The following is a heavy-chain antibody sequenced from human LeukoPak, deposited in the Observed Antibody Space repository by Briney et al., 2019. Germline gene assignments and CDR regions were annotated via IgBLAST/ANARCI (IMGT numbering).Heavy chain of an antibody. CDR1: GFTFSNAW. J-gene: IGHJ4*02. CDR2: IKSKTEGGTT. CDR3: TTVTAGY. D-gene: IGHD5-18*01. Sequence: GGSLRLSCAASGFTFSNAWMSWVRQAPGKGLEWVGRIKSKTEGGTTDYAAPVKGRFTISRDDSKNTLYLQMNSLKTEDTAVYYCTTVTAGYWGQGTLVTVSS. V-gene: IGHV3-15*01.